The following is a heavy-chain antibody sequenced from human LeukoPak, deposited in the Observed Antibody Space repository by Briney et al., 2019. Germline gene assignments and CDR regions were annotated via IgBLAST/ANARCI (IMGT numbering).Heavy chain of an antibody. CDR3: ASQGYYYDSSGYYYDWFDP. CDR2: IYYSGST. Sequence: SETLSLTCTVSGGSVSSGSYYWSWIRQPPGKGLKWIGYIYYSGSTNYNPSLKSRVTISVDTSKDQSSLKLSSVTAADTAVYYCASQGYYYDSSGYYYDWFDPWGQGTLVTVSS. J-gene: IGHJ5*02. D-gene: IGHD3-22*01. V-gene: IGHV4-61*01. CDR1: GGSVSSGSYY.